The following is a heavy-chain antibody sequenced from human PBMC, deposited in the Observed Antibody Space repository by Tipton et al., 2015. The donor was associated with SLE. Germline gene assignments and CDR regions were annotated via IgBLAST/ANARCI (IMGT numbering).Heavy chain of an antibody. J-gene: IGHJ4*02. CDR2: IYHSGST. D-gene: IGHD3-22*01. CDR3: ARGGYYDSSGACDF. V-gene: IGHV4-30-2*01. Sequence: TLSLTCTVSGGSISSGGYSWSWIRQPPGKGLEWIGYIYHSGSTYYNPSLKSRVTISVDRSKNQFSLKLSSVTAADTAVYYCARGGYYDSSGACDFWGQGTLVTVSS. CDR1: GGSISSGGYS.